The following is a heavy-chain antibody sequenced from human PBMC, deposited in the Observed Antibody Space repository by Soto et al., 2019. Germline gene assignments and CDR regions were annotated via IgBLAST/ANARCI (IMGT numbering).Heavy chain of an antibody. D-gene: IGHD6-6*01. CDR1: GGSISSGGYY. J-gene: IGHJ3*02. V-gene: IGHV4-31*03. Sequence: SETLSLTCSVSGGSISSGGYYWSWIHPLPGQDLEWIGYIYHSGNTYYNSSLNSRLTISVDTSKNQFSLKLTSVTAADTAVYYFARVGISSSDAFDIWGQGTMVTVSS. CDR2: IYHSGNT. CDR3: ARVGISSSDAFDI.